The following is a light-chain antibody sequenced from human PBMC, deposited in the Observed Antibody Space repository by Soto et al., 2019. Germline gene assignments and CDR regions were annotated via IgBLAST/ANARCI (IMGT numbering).Light chain of an antibody. CDR1: QSVSSSY. Sequence: EIVLTQSPGTLSLSPGERATLSCRASQSVSSSYLAWYQQKPGQAPRLLIYCASSRATGIPDRFSGSGSGTDFTLTISRLEPEDFAVYFCQQYGSSRTFGQGTKV. V-gene: IGKV3-20*01. CDR2: CAS. CDR3: QQYGSSRT. J-gene: IGKJ1*01.